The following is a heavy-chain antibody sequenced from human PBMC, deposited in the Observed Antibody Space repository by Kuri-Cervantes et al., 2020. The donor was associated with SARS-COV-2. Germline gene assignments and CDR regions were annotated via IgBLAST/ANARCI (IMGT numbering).Heavy chain of an antibody. CDR2: IGTAGDT. J-gene: IGHJ2*01. CDR3: AKDSPEIVVVPAAPLYFDL. Sequence: GGSLRLSCAACGFTFSSYDMHWVRQAIGKGLEWVSAIGTAGDTYYPGSVKGQFTISRENAKNTLYLQMNSLRAEDTAVYYCAKDSPEIVVVPAAPLYFDLWGRGTLVTVSS. CDR1: GFTFSSYD. V-gene: IGHV3-13*03. D-gene: IGHD2-2*01.